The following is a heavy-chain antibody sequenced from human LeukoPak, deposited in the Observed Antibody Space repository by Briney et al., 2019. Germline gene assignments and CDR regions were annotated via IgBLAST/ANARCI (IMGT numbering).Heavy chain of an antibody. CDR2: IYHSGST. V-gene: IGHV4-4*02. J-gene: IGHJ4*02. Sequence: ETLSLTCAVSGGSISSSNWWSWVRQPPGKGLEWIGEIYHSGSTNYNPSLKSRATISVDKSKNQFSLKLGSVTAADTAVYYCARGTPVDYWGQGTLVTVSS. D-gene: IGHD2-2*01. CDR1: GGSISSSNW. CDR3: ARGTPVDY.